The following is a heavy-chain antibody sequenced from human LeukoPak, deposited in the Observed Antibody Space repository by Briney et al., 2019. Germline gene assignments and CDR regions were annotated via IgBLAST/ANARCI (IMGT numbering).Heavy chain of an antibody. CDR2: INPNSGGT. Sequence: ASVKVSCKASGYTFTGYYMHWVRQAPGQGLEWMGWINPNSGGTNYAQKFQGGVTMTRDTSISTAYMELSRLRSDDTAVYYCARTLYYYDSSGYYGGAFDIWGQGTMVTVSS. J-gene: IGHJ3*02. V-gene: IGHV1-2*02. CDR3: ARTLYYYDSSGYYGGAFDI. CDR1: GYTFTGYY. D-gene: IGHD3-22*01.